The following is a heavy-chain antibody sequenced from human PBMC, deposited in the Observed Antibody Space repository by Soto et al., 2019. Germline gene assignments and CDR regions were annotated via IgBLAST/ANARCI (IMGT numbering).Heavy chain of an antibody. V-gene: IGHV3-11*01. CDR1: GFTFSDYY. D-gene: IGHD6-19*01. J-gene: IGHJ3*02. Sequence: PGGSLRLSCAASGFTFSDYYMRWIRQAPGKRLEWVSYISSSGGTMYYADSVKGRFTISRDNAKNSLYLEMNSLRAEDTAVYYCARDSSGWYQAFDIWGQGTMVTVSS. CDR2: ISSSGGTM. CDR3: ARDSSGWYQAFDI.